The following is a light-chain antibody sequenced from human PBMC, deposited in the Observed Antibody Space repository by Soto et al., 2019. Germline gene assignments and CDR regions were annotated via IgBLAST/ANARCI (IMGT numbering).Light chain of an antibody. J-gene: IGLJ3*02. Sequence: QSVLTQPASVSGSPGQSITISCTGTSSDVGGYNYVSWYQQHPGKAPKLMISDVTNRPSGVSNRFSGSKSGITASLTISGLQAEDEANYYCSSYTGSSTLLFGGGTKVTVL. V-gene: IGLV2-14*03. CDR3: SSYTGSSTLL. CDR2: DVT. CDR1: SSDVGGYNY.